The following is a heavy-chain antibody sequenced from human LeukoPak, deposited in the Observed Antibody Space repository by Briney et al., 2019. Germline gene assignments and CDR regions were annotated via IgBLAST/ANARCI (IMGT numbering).Heavy chain of an antibody. CDR3: ARVAGYCSSTSRPMGWFDP. CDR1: GGTFSSYA. CDR2: IIPIFGTA. Sequence: SVKVSCKASGGTFSSYAISWVRQAPGQGLEWMGRIIPIFGTANYAQKFQGRVTITTDESTSTAYMELSSLRSEDTAVYYCARVAGYCSSTSRPMGWFDPWGQGTLVTVSS. V-gene: IGHV1-69*05. J-gene: IGHJ5*02. D-gene: IGHD2-2*01.